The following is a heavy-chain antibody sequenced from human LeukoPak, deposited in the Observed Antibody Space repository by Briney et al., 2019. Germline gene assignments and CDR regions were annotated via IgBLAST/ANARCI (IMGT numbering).Heavy chain of an antibody. D-gene: IGHD5-24*01. CDR1: GYMFTHYY. J-gene: IGHJ4*02. CDR3: ARDLRRSGYNWGCDH. CDR2: ITSSGGDT. V-gene: IGHV1-46*01. Sequence: ASVKVSCKASGYMFTHYYMHWVRQAPGQGLEWMGMITSSGGDTSYAQKFEGRVTMTRDTSTRTVHMELSSLTSEDTAVYYYARDLRRSGYNWGCDHWGQGTLVTVSP.